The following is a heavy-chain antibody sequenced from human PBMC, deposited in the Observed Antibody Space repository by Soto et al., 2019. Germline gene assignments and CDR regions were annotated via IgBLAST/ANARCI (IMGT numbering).Heavy chain of an antibody. CDR3: ARDLGAAAGL. D-gene: IGHD6-13*01. Sequence: EQLQQWGAGLLKPSETLSLTCAVYGGSFSGYYWSWIRQPPGKGLEWIGEINHSGSTNYNPSLKSRVTISVDTSKNQFSLKLSSVTAADTAVYYCARDLGAAAGLWGQGTLVTVSS. V-gene: IGHV4-34*01. CDR2: INHSGST. CDR1: GGSFSGYY. J-gene: IGHJ4*02.